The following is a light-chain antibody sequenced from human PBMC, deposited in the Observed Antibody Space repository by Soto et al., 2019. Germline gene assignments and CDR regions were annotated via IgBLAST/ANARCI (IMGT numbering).Light chain of an antibody. V-gene: IGKV3-15*01. CDR3: QQYKNWPPLT. CDR1: QSVTYN. Sequence: EIVMTQSPATLPVSPGETATLSCRASQSVTYNLAWYQQKPGQGPRLLIYGAFTRATGIPARFSGSGSGTEFTLPISSLQSEDFAVYYCQQYKNWPPLTFGGGTKVEIK. J-gene: IGKJ4*01. CDR2: GAF.